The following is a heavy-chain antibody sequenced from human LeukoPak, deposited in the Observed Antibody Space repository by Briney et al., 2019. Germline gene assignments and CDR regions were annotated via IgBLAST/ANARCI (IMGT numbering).Heavy chain of an antibody. CDR3: AKKASGRYSPLDY. D-gene: IGHD1-26*01. V-gene: IGHV3-23*01. CDR1: GFTFSSYA. CDR2: ISGSGENT. J-gene: IGHJ4*02. Sequence: PGGSLRLSCAASGFTFSSYAMTWVRQAPGKGLEWVSSISGSGENTYYADSVKGRFTTSRDNSKNTLYMEMNSLRAEDTAVYYCAKKASGRYSPLDYWGQGTQVTVSS.